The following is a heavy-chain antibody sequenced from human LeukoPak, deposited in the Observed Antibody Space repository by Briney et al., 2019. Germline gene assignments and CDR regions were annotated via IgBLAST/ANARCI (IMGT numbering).Heavy chain of an antibody. CDR2: IIPILGIA. CDR1: GGTFSSYT. Sequence: GASVKVSCKASGGTFSSYTISWVRQAPGQGLEWMGRIIPILGIANYAQKFQGRVTITADKSTSTAYMELSSLRSEDTAVYYCARAPTRYFDWSYAFDIWGQGTMVTVSS. J-gene: IGHJ3*02. V-gene: IGHV1-69*02. CDR3: ARAPTRYFDWSYAFDI. D-gene: IGHD3-9*01.